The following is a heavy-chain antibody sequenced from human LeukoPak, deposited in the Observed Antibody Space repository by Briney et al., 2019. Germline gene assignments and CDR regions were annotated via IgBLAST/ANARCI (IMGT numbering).Heavy chain of an antibody. V-gene: IGHV1-8*02. CDR1: GYTFTSYY. CDR3: ARGAHYYDRSGREGY. J-gene: IGHJ4*02. D-gene: IGHD3-22*01. CDR2: MNPNSGNT. Sequence: ASVKVSCKASGYTFTSYYMHWVRQAPGQGLEWMGWMNPNSGNTGYAQKFQGRVTMTRNTSISTAYMELSSLRSEDTAVYYCARGAHYYDRSGREGYWGQGTLVTVSS.